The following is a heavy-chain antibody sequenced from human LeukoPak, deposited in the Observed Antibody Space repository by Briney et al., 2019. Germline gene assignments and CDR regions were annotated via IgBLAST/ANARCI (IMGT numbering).Heavy chain of an antibody. J-gene: IGHJ5*02. CDR3: AMGVVAATINWFDP. D-gene: IGHD2-15*01. CDR2: ISGSGGST. CDR1: GFTFSSYA. V-gene: IGHV3-23*01. Sequence: GGSLRLSCAASGFTFSSYAMSWVRQAPGKGLEWVSAISGSGGSTYYADSVKGRFTISRDNSKNTLYLQMNSLRAEDTAVYYCAMGVVAATINWFDPWGQGTLVTVSS.